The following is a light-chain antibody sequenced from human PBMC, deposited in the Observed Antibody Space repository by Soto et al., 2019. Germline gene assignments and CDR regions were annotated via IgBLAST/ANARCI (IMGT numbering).Light chain of an antibody. V-gene: IGKV3-11*01. CDR2: DAS. Sequence: EIVLTQSPATLSLSPVERDTLSCMASQSVSSYLAWYQQKPGQAPRLLIYDASNRATGIPARFSGSVSGTDLTFDISRLEPEDCAVYFCQKRSNWQLILGGGNKVDIK. J-gene: IGKJ4*01. CDR3: QKRSNWQLI. CDR1: QSVSSY.